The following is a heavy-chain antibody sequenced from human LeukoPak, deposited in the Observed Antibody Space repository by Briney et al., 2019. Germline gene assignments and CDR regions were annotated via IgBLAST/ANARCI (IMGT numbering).Heavy chain of an antibody. CDR3: ARLTTAARGFDY. CDR2: ISAYNGNT. V-gene: IGHV1-18*01. J-gene: IGHJ4*02. Sequence: ASVKVSCKASGYTFTSYGIGWVRQAPGQGLEWMGWISAYNGNTNYAQKPQGRVTMTTDTSTSTAYMELRSLRSDDTAVYYCARLTTAARGFDYWGQGTLVTVSS. CDR1: GYTFTSYG. D-gene: IGHD6-6*01.